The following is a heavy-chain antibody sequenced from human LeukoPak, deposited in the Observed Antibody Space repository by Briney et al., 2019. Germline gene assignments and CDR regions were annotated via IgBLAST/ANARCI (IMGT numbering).Heavy chain of an antibody. V-gene: IGHV4-31*03. CDR3: ARVQQLWSLDY. CDR2: IYYSGST. J-gene: IGHJ4*02. CDR1: GGSINSGGYY. Sequence: SQTLSLTCTVSGGSINSGGYYWSWIRQHPGKGLEWIGYIYYSGSTNYNPSLKSRVTISVDTSKNQFSLKLSSVTAADTAVYYCARVQQLWSLDYWGQGTLVTVSS. D-gene: IGHD5-18*01.